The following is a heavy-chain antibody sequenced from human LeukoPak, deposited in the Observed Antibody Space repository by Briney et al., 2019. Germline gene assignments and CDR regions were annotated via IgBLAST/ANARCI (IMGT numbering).Heavy chain of an antibody. CDR3: AKDGELYSSGWYLNY. D-gene: IGHD6-19*01. CDR1: GFTFSSYG. V-gene: IGHV3-30*02. J-gene: IGHJ4*02. CDR2: IPYDGSNK. Sequence: GGSLRLSCAASGFTFSSYGKHWVRQAPGEGLEWLAFIPYDGSNKYYADSLKGRLSISRDNSKNTLYLQMNSLRAEDTAVYYCAKDGELYSSGWYLNYWGQGTLVTVSS.